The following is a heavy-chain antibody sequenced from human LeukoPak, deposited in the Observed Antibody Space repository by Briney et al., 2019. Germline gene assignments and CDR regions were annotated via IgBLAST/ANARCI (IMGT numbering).Heavy chain of an antibody. J-gene: IGHJ4*02. V-gene: IGHV3-30-3*01. CDR3: TRVGGDSGDFDY. Sequence: PGRSLRLACAASGFTFSTYAMHWVRQAPGKGLEWVAVISYDGIDKYYAESVKGRFTISRDNSKNMLYLQMNSLRVEDTAVYYCTRVGGDSGDFDYWGQGTLVTVSS. CDR2: ISYDGIDK. CDR1: GFTFSTYA. D-gene: IGHD4-17*01.